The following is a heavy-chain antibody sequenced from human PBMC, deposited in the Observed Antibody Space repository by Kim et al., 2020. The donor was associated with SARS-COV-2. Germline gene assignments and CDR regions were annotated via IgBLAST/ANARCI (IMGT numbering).Heavy chain of an antibody. CDR3: AREGDRDAFDI. Sequence: GGSLRLSCAVSGFTFSSYEMNWVRQAPGKGLEWVSYISGSGSTIYYADSVKGRFTISRDNAKNSLYLQMNSLRAEDTAVYYCAREGDRDAFDIWGQGTMVTVSS. V-gene: IGHV3-48*03. D-gene: IGHD2-21*02. CDR1: GFTFSSYE. J-gene: IGHJ3*02. CDR2: ISGSGSTI.